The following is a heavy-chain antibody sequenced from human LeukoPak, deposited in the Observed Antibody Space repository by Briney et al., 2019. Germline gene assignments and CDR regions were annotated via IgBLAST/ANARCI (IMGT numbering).Heavy chain of an antibody. D-gene: IGHD5-18*01. Sequence: SETLSLTCTVSGGSISSGGYYWSWIRQHPGKGLEWIGYIYYSGSTYYNPSLKSRVTISVDTSKNQFSLKLSSVTAADTAVYYCVSAGRYSYGFGYFDYWGQGTLVTVSS. V-gene: IGHV4-31*03. CDR1: GGSISSGGYY. J-gene: IGHJ4*02. CDR2: IYYSGST. CDR3: VSAGRYSYGFGYFDY.